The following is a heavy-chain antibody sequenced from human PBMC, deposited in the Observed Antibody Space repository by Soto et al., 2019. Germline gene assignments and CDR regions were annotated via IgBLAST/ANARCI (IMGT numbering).Heavy chain of an antibody. CDR1: GFTVSLNY. CDR2: VSPGGTT. D-gene: IGHD2-15*01. V-gene: IGHV3-53*01. CDR3: ARGHCSGGGCYSGWSMDV. J-gene: IGHJ6*02. Sequence: EVPLVESGGGLIQPGESLRLSCTASGFTVSLNYMTWIRQAPGKGLEWVSVVSPGGTTYYADSVKGRFTISRDDSKNTLYLQMDSLGADDTAVYYCARGHCSGGGCYSGWSMDVWGQGTTVAVSS.